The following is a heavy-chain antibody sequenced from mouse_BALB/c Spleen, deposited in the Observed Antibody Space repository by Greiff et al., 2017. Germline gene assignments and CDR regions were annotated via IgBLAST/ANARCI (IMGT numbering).Heavy chain of an antibody. CDR3: AGHRGSSYWCAY. D-gene: IGHD1-1*01. CDR2: ISNGSGST. CDR1: GFSFSSYT. J-gene: IGHJ3*01. V-gene: IGHV5-12-2*01. Sequence: EVHLVESGGGLVQPGGSLKLSCAASGFSFSSYTMSWVRQTPEKRLEWVAYISNGSGSTYYPDTVKGRFTISIDNSKNTLYLQMSSLKSEDTAMYDCAGHRGSSYWCAYWGQGTLVTVSA.